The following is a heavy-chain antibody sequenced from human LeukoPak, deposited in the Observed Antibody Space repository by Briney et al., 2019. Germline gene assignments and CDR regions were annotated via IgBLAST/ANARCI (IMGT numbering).Heavy chain of an antibody. CDR3: ARDNWNYFDAFDI. V-gene: IGHV4-4*07. Sequence: SETLSLTSTVPGGSISSYYWSWIRQPAGKGLEWIGRIYTSGSTNYNPSLKSRVTMSVDTSKNQFSLKLSSVTAADTAVYYCARDNWNYFDAFDIWGQGTMVTVSS. D-gene: IGHD1-7*01. J-gene: IGHJ3*02. CDR2: IYTSGST. CDR1: GGSISSYY.